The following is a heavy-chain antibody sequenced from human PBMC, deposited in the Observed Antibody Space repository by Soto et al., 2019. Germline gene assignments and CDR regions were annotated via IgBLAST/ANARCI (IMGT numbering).Heavy chain of an antibody. D-gene: IGHD1-26*01. J-gene: IGHJ4*02. Sequence: QVQLVQSGAEEKKPGASVKVSCKASGYTFTRYAMHWVRQAPGQRLEWMGWINAGNGNTKYSQKFQGRVTITRDTSASTAYMELSSLRSEDTAVYYCARAGVGATPNDYWGQGTLVTVSS. V-gene: IGHV1-3*05. CDR2: INAGNGNT. CDR3: ARAGVGATPNDY. CDR1: GYTFTRYA.